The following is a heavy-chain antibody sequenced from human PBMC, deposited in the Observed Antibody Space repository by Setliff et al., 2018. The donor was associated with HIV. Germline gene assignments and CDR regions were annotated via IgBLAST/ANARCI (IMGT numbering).Heavy chain of an antibody. CDR2: IFNSGQT. Sequence: PSETLSLTCAVSGYYISGGYYWCWIRQSPGKGLEWIGCIFNSGQTYYNPSLNSRIAISMDTSENQFSLRLTSVTAADTALYFCARGVWQRTYGDQSALYYYYGMDVWGQGTTVTVSS. CDR1: GYYISGGYY. CDR3: ARGVWQRTYGDQSALYYYYGMDV. D-gene: IGHD4-17*01. V-gene: IGHV4-38-2*01. J-gene: IGHJ6*02.